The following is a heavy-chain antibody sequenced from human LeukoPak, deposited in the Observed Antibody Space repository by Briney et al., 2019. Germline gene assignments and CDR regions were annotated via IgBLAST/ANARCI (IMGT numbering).Heavy chain of an antibody. J-gene: IGHJ1*01. D-gene: IGHD6-13*01. CDR3: AREDSSSWSPRPEYFQH. Sequence: GGSLRLSCAASGFTFSSYSMNWVRQAPGKGLEGVSSISSSSRYIYYADSVKGRFTISRNNAKNSLYLQMNSLRADDTAVYYCAREDSSSWSPRPEYFQHWGQGTLVTVSS. CDR1: GFTFSSYS. CDR2: ISSSSRYI. V-gene: IGHV3-21*04.